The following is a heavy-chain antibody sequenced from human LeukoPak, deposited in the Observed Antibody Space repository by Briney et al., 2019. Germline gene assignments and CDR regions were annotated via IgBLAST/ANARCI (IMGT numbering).Heavy chain of an antibody. CDR2: IWYDGTNK. CDR1: GFTFSSYG. CDR3: ANSAGYSYGYTY. V-gene: IGHV3-33*06. J-gene: IGHJ4*02. D-gene: IGHD5-18*01. Sequence: GGSLRLSCAASGFTFSSYGMHWVRQAPGKGLEWVAVIWYDGTNKYYADSVKGRFTISRDNSKNTLYLQMNSLRAEDTAVYYCANSAGYSYGYTYWGRGTLVTVSS.